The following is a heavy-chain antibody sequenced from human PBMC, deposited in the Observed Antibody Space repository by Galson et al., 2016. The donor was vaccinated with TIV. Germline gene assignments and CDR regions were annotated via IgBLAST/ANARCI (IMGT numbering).Heavy chain of an antibody. CDR1: GFAFRNAW. CDR3: HCSSTSCYVRWFDP. J-gene: IGHJ5*02. CDR2: IKSETDGGTT. D-gene: IGHD2-2*01. Sequence: LRLSCAASGFAFRNAWMSWVRQAPGKGLEWVGRIKSETDGGTTDYAAPVKGRFTISRDDSKNTLYLQMNTLKTEDTAVYYCHCSSTSCYVRWFDPWGQGTLVTVSS. V-gene: IGHV3-15*01.